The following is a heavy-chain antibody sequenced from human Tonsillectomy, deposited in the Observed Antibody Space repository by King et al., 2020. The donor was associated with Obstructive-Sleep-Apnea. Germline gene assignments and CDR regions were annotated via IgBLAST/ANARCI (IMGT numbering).Heavy chain of an antibody. D-gene: IGHD6-13*01. Sequence: VQLQESGPGLVKPSETLSLTCTVSGGSISSYYWSWIRQPPGKGLEWIGYIYYSGSTNYNPSLKSRVTISVETSKNKFSLKLSSVTAADTAVYYCARNSQQVVSVEYFQHWGQGTLVTVAS. J-gene: IGHJ1*01. CDR3: ARNSQQVVSVEYFQH. V-gene: IGHV4-59*01. CDR2: IYYSGST. CDR1: GGSISSYY.